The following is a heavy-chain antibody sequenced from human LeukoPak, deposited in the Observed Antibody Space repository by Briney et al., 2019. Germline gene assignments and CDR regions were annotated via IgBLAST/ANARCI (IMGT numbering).Heavy chain of an antibody. V-gene: IGHV3-21*01. CDR3: ARDTRGISVAGYYYYFYMDV. Sequence: GGSLRLSCAASAFTFNSYSMSWVRQAPGQGLEWVSSISPENTYIYYADSVKGRFTISRDNAKNSVFLQMNSLRVEDTAVYYCARDTRGISVAGYYYYFYMDVWGKGTTVTVSS. D-gene: IGHD6-19*01. CDR2: ISPENTYI. J-gene: IGHJ6*03. CDR1: AFTFNSYS.